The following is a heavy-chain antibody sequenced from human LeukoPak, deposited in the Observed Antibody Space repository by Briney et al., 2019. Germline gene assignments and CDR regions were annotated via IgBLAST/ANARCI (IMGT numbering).Heavy chain of an antibody. CDR1: GGSISSNY. D-gene: IGHD3-22*01. CDR2: VNYSGST. Sequence: SETLSLTCTVSGGSISSNYWSWIRQPPGKGLEWIGYVNYSGSTSYNPSLKSRVTISVDTSKKQFSLRLTSVTAADTAVYFCARLWYDSSGYYGGFDHWGQGTLVTVSS. CDR3: ARLWYDSSGYYGGFDH. V-gene: IGHV4-59*08. J-gene: IGHJ4*02.